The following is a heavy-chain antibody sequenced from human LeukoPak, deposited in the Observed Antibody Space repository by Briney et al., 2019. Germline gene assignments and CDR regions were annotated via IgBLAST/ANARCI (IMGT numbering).Heavy chain of an antibody. V-gene: IGHV5-51*01. J-gene: IGHJ5*02. CDR1: EYGFPNYC. Sequence: TGASLKISCNHSEYGFPNYCIGWVRQLPGKGLEWMGIIYPDDSDTRYSPSFQGQVTISADRSINTAYLQWSSLKAADTAMYYCARRSRDCCANWFDPWGQGTLVTVSS. D-gene: IGHD2-21*02. CDR2: IYPDDSDT. CDR3: ARRSRDCCANWFDP.